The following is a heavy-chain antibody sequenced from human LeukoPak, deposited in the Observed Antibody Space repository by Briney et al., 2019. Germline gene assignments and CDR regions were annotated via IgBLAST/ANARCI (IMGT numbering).Heavy chain of an antibody. CDR1: GFTFDDYG. CDR3: GRGGYSGYDSHFDY. V-gene: IGHV3-74*01. D-gene: IGHD5-12*01. CDR2: INSDGSST. J-gene: IGHJ4*02. Sequence: PGGSLRLSCAASGFTFDDYGLSWVRQVPGKGLVWVSRINSDGSSTNYADSVKGRFTISRDNAQNTLYLQMNSLRAEDTAVYYCGRGGYSGYDSHFDYWGQGNLVTVSS.